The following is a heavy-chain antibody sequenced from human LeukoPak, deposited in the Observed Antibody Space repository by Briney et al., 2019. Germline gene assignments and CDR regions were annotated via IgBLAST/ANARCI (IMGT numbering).Heavy chain of an antibody. Sequence: GGSLRLSCAASGFTFTNYAISWVRQAPRKGLERFSVISGSGVTTYYADSVKGRFTISRDNSKNTLYLQMNSLRAEDTAVYYCAKVRSSVPPAAYNNWGQGTLVTVSS. D-gene: IGHD1-1*01. CDR3: AKVRSSVPPAAYNN. CDR1: GFTFTNYA. CDR2: ISGSGVTT. J-gene: IGHJ4*02. V-gene: IGHV3-23*01.